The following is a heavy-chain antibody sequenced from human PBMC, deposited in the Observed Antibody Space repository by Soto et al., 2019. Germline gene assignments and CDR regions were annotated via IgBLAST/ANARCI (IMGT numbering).Heavy chain of an antibody. D-gene: IGHD3-10*01. V-gene: IGHV4-31*03. J-gene: IGHJ6*01. Sequence: QVQLQESGPGLVKPSQTLSLTCTVSGGSISSGGYYWSWIRQHPGKGLEWIGYIYYSGSTYYNPYLERRVTVSVDTSKRQFSRKLSSVTAADTAVYYCARDRGGLGGMDVWGQGTTVTVSS. CDR1: GGSISSGGYY. CDR3: ARDRGGLGGMDV. CDR2: IYYSGST.